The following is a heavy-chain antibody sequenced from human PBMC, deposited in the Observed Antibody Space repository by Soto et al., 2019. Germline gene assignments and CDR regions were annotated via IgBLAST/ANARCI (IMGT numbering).Heavy chain of an antibody. Sequence: PGGSLRLSWAASGFGFGDYASHSVRQSQGKGLAGVSGISWNSGSIVYADSVKGRFTICRDNAKNSPYLQMNSMRAEHTALYYWAKDNPTRILWCLDVYGQGSTFSVSS. CDR2: ISWNSGSI. J-gene: IGHJ6*02. V-gene: IGHV3-9*01. CDR3: AKDNPTRILWCLDV. CDR1: GFGFGDYA. D-gene: IGHD3-10*01.